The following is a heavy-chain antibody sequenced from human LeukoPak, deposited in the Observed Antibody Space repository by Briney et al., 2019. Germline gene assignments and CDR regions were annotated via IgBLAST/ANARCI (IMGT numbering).Heavy chain of an antibody. J-gene: IGHJ4*02. CDR1: PGSIGGHGYY. CDR3: ARGDSSSSPDFDY. CDR2: IHVTGTT. V-gene: IGHV4-39*07. Sequence: PSETLSLTCTVSPGSIGGHGYYWAYLRQPPGKGLEWIGTIHVTGTTHFNPSLMGRVTISIDSSKNQFSLKLGSVTAADTAVYYCARGDSSSSPDFDYWGQGTLVTVSS. D-gene: IGHD6-6*01.